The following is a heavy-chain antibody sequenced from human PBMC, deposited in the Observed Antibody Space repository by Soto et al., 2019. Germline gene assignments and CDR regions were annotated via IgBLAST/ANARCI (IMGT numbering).Heavy chain of an antibody. CDR2: INPSGGST. Sequence: ASVKVSCKASGYTFTSYYMHWVRQAPGQGLEWMGIINPSGGSTSYAQKFQGRVTMTRDTSTSTVYMELSSLRSEDTAVYYCARGWLAYCGGECVGEAVDIWGQGTMVTVSS. J-gene: IGHJ3*02. CDR3: ARGWLAYCGGECVGEAVDI. V-gene: IGHV1-46*01. CDR1: GYTFTSYY. D-gene: IGHD2-21*01.